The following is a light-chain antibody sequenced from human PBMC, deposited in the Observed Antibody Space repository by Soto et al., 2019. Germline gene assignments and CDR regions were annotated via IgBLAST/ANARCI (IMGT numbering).Light chain of an antibody. CDR1: QSVLYSSNNKNY. Sequence: DIVMTQSPDSLAVSLGERATINCKSSQSVLYSSNNKNYLAWYQQKPRQPPKLLIYWASTRESGVPDRVSGSGSGTDFTLTISSLQAEDVAVYYCQQYYRTPVTFGQGTRLEI. J-gene: IGKJ5*01. CDR3: QQYYRTPVT. CDR2: WAS. V-gene: IGKV4-1*01.